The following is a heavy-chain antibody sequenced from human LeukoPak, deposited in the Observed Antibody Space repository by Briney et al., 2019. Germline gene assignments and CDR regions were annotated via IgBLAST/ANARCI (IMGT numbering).Heavy chain of an antibody. CDR2: ISTSSSYI. D-gene: IGHD3-22*01. Sequence: PGGSLRLSCAASGFTFSTYSMTWVRQAPGKGLEWVSSISTSSSYIYYADSVKGRSTISRDNSKNSLYLQMNSLRTEDTALYYCAKVYRYYDSSCQHWGQGTLVTVSS. CDR3: AKVYRYYDSSCQH. J-gene: IGHJ1*01. CDR1: GFTFSTYS. V-gene: IGHV3-21*04.